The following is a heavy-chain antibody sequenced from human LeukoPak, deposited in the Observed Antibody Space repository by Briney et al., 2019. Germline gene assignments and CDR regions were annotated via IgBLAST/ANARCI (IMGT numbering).Heavy chain of an antibody. CDR3: ARLVAPGSLEDWFDP. Sequence: SETLSLTCTVSGGSMSSAYWSWLRQSPGKGPEWIGYAYYTGDNNYNPSLKSRVTILVDTSKRQFSLKMRSVTAADTAIYYCARLVAPGSLEDWFDPWGQGTLVTVSS. CDR1: GGSMSSAY. CDR2: AYYTGDN. J-gene: IGHJ5*02. V-gene: IGHV4-59*01. D-gene: IGHD1-26*01.